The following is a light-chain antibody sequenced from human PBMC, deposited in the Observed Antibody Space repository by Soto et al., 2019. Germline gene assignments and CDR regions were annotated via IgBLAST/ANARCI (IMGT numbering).Light chain of an antibody. CDR1: QSIDTW. CDR2: EVS. CDR3: QQYNGYPWT. J-gene: IGKJ1*01. V-gene: IGKV1-5*01. Sequence: DIQMTQSPSTLSASVGDRVTITCRASQSIDTWLAWYQQKPGRAPKLLLYEVSNLQSGVPPRFSGSGSGTEFTLTITSLQPEDFATYYCQQYNGYPWTFGQGTKVDIK.